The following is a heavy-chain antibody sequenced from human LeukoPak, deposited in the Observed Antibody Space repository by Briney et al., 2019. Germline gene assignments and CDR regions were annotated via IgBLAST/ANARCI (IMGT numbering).Heavy chain of an antibody. CDR3: ARDLGAITGTKLTYYYYYMDV. V-gene: IGHV1-2*02. Sequence: ASVKVSCKASGYTFTGYYMHWVRQAPGQGLEWMGWINPNSGGTNYAQKFQGRVTMTRDTSISTAYMELSRLRSDDTAVYYCARDLGAITGTKLTYYYYYMDVWGKGTTVTVSS. CDR2: INPNSGGT. J-gene: IGHJ6*03. D-gene: IGHD1-20*01. CDR1: GYTFTGYY.